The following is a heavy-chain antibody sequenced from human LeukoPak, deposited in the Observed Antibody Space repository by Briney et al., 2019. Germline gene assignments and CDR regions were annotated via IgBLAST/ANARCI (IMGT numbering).Heavy chain of an antibody. J-gene: IGHJ4*02. V-gene: IGHV3-53*01. D-gene: IGHD5-12*01. Sequence: GRSLRLSCAASGFTFSSYGMHWVRQAPGKGLEWVSVIYSGGSTYYADSVKGRFTISRDNSKNTLYLQMNSLRAEDTAVYYCARDGYSGYDLSLGYWGQGTLVTVSS. CDR2: IYSGGST. CDR3: ARDGYSGYDLSLGY. CDR1: GFTFSSYG.